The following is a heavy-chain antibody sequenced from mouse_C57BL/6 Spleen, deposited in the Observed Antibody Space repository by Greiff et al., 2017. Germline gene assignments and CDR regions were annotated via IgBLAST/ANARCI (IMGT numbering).Heavy chain of an antibody. CDR1: GFTFSDSY. J-gene: IGHJ1*03. Sequence: EVQGVESGGGLVQPGGSLKLSCAASGFTFSDSYMYWVRQTPEKRLEWVAYISNGGGSTYYPDTVKGRFTISRDNAKNTLYLQMSRLKSEDTAMYYCARQDYSNYGYWYFDVWGTGTTVTVSS. CDR2: ISNGGGST. CDR3: ARQDYSNYGYWYFDV. V-gene: IGHV5-12*01. D-gene: IGHD2-5*01.